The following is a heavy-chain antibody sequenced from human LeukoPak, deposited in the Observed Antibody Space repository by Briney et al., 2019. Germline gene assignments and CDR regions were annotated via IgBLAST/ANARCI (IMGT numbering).Heavy chain of an antibody. CDR2: ISRSGDIT. CDR3: ATEGFYF. CDR1: GAAFSNYG. Sequence: PGGSLRLSCAASGAAFSNYGMKWVRQAAGAGLEYISGISRSGDITHYADSVKGRFTISRDNVKNTLYLQMNSLRAEDTALYYCATEGFYFWGPGTQVTVSS. V-gene: IGHV3-23*01. J-gene: IGHJ4*02.